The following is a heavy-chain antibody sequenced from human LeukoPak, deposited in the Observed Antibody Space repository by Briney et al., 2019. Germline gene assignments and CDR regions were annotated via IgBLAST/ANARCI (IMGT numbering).Heavy chain of an antibody. Sequence: GGSLRLSCAASGFTVSSNYMSWVRQVPGKGLEWVSVIYSGGSTYYADSVKGRFTISRDNSKNTLYLQMNSLRAEDTAVYYCARDQQQLGWFDPWGQGTLVTVSS. CDR3: ARDQQQLGWFDP. D-gene: IGHD6-13*01. CDR1: GFTVSSNY. J-gene: IGHJ5*02. CDR2: IYSGGST. V-gene: IGHV3-66*01.